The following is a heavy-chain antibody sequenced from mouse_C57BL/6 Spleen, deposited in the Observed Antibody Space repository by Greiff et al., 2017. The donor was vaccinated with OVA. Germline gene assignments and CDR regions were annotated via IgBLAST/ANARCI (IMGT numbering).Heavy chain of an antibody. CDR2: INPSNGGT. V-gene: IGHV1-53*01. Sequence: VQLQQPGTELVKPGASVKLSCKASGYTFTSYWMHWVKQRPGQGLEWIGNINPSNGGTNYNEKFKSKATLTVDKSSSTAYMQLSSLTSEDSAVYYCARDGRQLRLPFDYWGQGTTLTVSS. CDR1: GYTFTSYW. CDR3: ARDGRQLRLPFDY. J-gene: IGHJ2*01. D-gene: IGHD3-2*02.